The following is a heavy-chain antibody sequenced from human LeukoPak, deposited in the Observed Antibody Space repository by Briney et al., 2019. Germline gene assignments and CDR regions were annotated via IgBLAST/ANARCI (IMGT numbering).Heavy chain of an antibody. CDR2: INSDGSST. CDR1: GFTFSSYW. J-gene: IGHJ4*02. Sequence: GGSLRLSCAASGFTFSSYWMHWVRQAPGKGLVWVSRINSDGSSTSYADSVKGRFTISRDNAKNTLYLQMNSLRAEDTAVYYCASPRYSSNWYGDDYWGQGTLVTVSS. D-gene: IGHD6-13*01. CDR3: ASPRYSSNWYGDDY. V-gene: IGHV3-74*01.